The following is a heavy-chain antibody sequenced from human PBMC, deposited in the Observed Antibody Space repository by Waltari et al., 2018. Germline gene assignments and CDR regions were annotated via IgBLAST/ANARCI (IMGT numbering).Heavy chain of an antibody. CDR2: ISWNSGSR. D-gene: IGHD5-12*01. CDR3: AKDDMGYSGYDY. CDR1: GFTFDDYA. V-gene: IGHV3-9*01. J-gene: IGHJ4*02. Sequence: EVQLVESGGGWVQPGRSLSLSCASSGFTFDDYAMHWVRQAPGKGLEWVSGISWNSGSRGYADSVKGRFTISRDNAKNSLYLQMNSLRAEDTALYYCAKDDMGYSGYDYWGQGTLVTVSS.